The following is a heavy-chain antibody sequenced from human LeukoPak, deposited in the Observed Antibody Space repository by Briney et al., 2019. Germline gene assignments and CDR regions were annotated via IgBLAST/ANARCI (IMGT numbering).Heavy chain of an antibody. CDR2: IRYDGSNK. CDR3: AKAEYNSSPYDY. CDR1: GFTFSSYG. V-gene: IGHV3-30*02. Sequence: GGFLRLPCAASGFTFSSYGMHWVRQAPGKGLEWVAFIRYDGSNKYYADSVKGRFTISRDNSKNTLYLQMNSLRAEDTAVYYCAKAEYNSSPYDYWGQGTLVTVSS. D-gene: IGHD6-6*01. J-gene: IGHJ4*02.